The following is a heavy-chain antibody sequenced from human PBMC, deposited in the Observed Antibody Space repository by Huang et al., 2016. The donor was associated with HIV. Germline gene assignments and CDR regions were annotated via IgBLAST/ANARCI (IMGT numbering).Heavy chain of an antibody. CDR2: ISYDGSNK. Sequence: VQLVESGGGVVQPGRSLRLACAASGFSVGTYGLHWVRQAPGRGVEWGAVISYDGSNKYYAHSVKGRFTISRDTSENKVYLQMNSLRHEDTAVYYCAKDGGDEEWDIDYWGQGTLVTVSS. J-gene: IGHJ4*02. CDR3: AKDGGDEEWDIDY. CDR1: GFSVGTYG. V-gene: IGHV3-30*18. D-gene: IGHD1-26*01.